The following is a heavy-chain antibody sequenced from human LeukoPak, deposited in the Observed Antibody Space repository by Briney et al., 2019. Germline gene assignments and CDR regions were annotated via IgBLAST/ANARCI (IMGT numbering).Heavy chain of an antibody. V-gene: IGHV1-69*06. CDR1: GGTFSSYA. J-gene: IGHJ6*04. CDR2: SIPILGTA. D-gene: IGHD6-13*01. Sequence: SVKASCKASGGTFSSYASSGVRQAPGRGLEWMGGSIPILGTANYAQKFQRRVTITADKPTSTAYMELRSLRSEDTAVYYCARDNKSLRGPQPLAGMDLSGKGTTVTVSS. CDR3: ARDNKSLRGPQPLAGMDL.